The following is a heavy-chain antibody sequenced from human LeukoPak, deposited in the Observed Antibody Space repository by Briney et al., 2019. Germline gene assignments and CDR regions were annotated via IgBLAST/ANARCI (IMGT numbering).Heavy chain of an antibody. CDR3: VRVRGYWLVRGYLDY. J-gene: IGHJ4*02. CDR2: IYYSGAN. D-gene: IGHD6-19*01. V-gene: IGHV4-39*02. CDR1: GGSMSSSSYY. Sequence: SETLSLTCTVSGGSMSSSSYYWGWIRQSPGKGLEWIGSIYYSGANHYNPSLKSRVTMSVDTSKNQFSVKLTSVTATDTAVYYCVRVRGYWLVRGYLDYWGRGTQVTVSS.